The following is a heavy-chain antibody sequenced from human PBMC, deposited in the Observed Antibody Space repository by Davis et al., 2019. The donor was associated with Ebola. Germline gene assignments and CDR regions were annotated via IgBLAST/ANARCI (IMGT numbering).Heavy chain of an antibody. Sequence: PGGSLRLSCAASGFTFSSYWMSWVRQAPGKGLEWVANIKQDGSEKYYVDSVKGRFTISRDNAKNSLYLQMNSLRAEDTAVYYCARAHDYGDDYGMDVWGQGTTVTVSS. D-gene: IGHD4-17*01. CDR1: GFTFSSYW. J-gene: IGHJ6*02. CDR2: IKQDGSEK. V-gene: IGHV3-7*01. CDR3: ARAHDYGDDYGMDV.